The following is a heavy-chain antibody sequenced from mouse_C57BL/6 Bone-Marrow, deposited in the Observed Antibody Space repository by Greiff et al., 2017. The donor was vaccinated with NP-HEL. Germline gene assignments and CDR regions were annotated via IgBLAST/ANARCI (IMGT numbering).Heavy chain of an antibody. J-gene: IGHJ2*01. D-gene: IGHD3-2*02. CDR1: GFNIKDDY. Sequence: VQLQQSGAELVRPGASVKLSCTASGFNIKDDYMHWVKQRPEQGLEWIGWIDPENGDTEYASKFQGKATITADTSSNTAYLQLSSLTSEDTAVYYCTTGSGYGFDYWGQGTTLTVSS. CDR2: IDPENGDT. CDR3: TTGSGYGFDY. V-gene: IGHV14-4*01.